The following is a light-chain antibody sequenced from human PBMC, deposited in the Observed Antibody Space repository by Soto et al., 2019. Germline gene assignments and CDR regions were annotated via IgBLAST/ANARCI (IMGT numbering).Light chain of an antibody. CDR2: GAS. CDR1: QSVSSY. V-gene: IGKV3-20*01. CDR3: QHYAGGSRIT. J-gene: IGKJ5*01. Sequence: EIVLTQSPATLSLSPGERATLSCRASQSVSSYLAWYQQKPGQAPRLLISGASSRATGIPDRFSGSGFGTDFTLTISRLEPEDFALYYCQHYAGGSRITFGQGTRLEI.